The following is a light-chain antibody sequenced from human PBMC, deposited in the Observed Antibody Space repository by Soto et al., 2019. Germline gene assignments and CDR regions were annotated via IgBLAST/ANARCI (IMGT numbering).Light chain of an antibody. CDR2: EAS. CDR1: QSIKSW. V-gene: IGKV1-5*03. CDR3: QQYNTYSWT. Sequence: DIQMTQSPSTLSASVGYRFTITCRASQSIKSWLAWYQQKPGKAPKLLIYEASSLESGVPSRFGGSGSGTEFTLTISSLQPDDFATYYCQQYNTYSWTFGQGTTVDIK. J-gene: IGKJ1*01.